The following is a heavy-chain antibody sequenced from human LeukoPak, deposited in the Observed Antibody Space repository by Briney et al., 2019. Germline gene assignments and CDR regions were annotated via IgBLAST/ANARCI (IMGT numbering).Heavy chain of an antibody. CDR3: ARDGGYTSGWYDY. CDR1: GFTFNTYS. J-gene: IGHJ4*02. CDR2: ITSHSSYI. V-gene: IGHV3-21*01. D-gene: IGHD6-19*01. Sequence: GGSLRLSCTASGFTFNTYSMIWVRQAPGKGLEWVSSITSHSSYISYADSVKGRFTLSRDNAKNSLYLQMNSLRAEDTAVYYCARDGGYTSGWYDYWGQGTLVTVSS.